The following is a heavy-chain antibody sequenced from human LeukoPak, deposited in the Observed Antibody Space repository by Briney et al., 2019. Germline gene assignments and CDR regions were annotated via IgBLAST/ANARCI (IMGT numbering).Heavy chain of an antibody. V-gene: IGHV4-39*01. J-gene: IGHJ4*02. CDR3: ARARYGDYRFDY. CDR2: IYYSGST. Sequence: PSETLSLTCTASGGSISSSSYYWGWIRQPPGKGLEWIGSIYYSGSTYYNPSLKSRVTISVDTSKNQFSLKLSSVTAADTAVYYCARARYGDYRFDYWGQGTLVTVSS. D-gene: IGHD4-17*01. CDR1: GGSISSSSYY.